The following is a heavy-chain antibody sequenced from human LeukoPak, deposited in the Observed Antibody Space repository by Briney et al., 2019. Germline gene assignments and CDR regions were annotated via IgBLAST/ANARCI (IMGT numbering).Heavy chain of an antibody. CDR2: IYSGGST. D-gene: IGHD6-13*01. J-gene: IGHJ4*02. Sequence: GGSLRLSCAASGFTVSSNYMSWVRQAPGKGLEWVSVIYSGGSTYYADSVKGRFTISRDNSKNTLYLQMNSLRAEDTPVYYYAPYSSRPLDYWGQGTLVTVS. V-gene: IGHV3-66*02. CDR3: APYSSRPLDY. CDR1: GFTVSSNY.